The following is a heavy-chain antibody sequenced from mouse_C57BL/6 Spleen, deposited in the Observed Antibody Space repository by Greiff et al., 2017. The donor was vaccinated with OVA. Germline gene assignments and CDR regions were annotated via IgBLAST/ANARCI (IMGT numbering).Heavy chain of an antibody. CDR1: GFTFTDYY. V-gene: IGHV7-3*01. D-gene: IGHD2-1*01. CDR2: IRNKANGYTT. J-gene: IGHJ4*01. CDR3: ARSSHGNYGAMDY. Sequence: EVHLVESGGGLVQPGGSLSLSCAASGFTFTDYYMSWVRQPPGKALEWLGFIRNKANGYTTEYSASVKGRFTISRDNSQSILYLQMNALRAEDSATYYCARSSHGNYGAMDYWGQGTSVTVSS.